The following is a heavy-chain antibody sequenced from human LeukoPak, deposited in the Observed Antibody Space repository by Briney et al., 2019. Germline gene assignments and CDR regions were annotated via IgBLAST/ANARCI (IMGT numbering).Heavy chain of an antibody. CDR3: ARDGNYDSSGYYYSDY. D-gene: IGHD3-22*01. CDR2: ISAYNGNT. V-gene: IGHV1-18*01. CDR1: GYTFTSYG. Sequence: ASVKVSCKASGYTFTSYGISWVRQAPGQGLEWMGWISAYNGNTNYAQKLQGRVTMTTDTSTSTAYMELRSLRSDDTAVYYCARDGNYDSSGYYYSDYWGQGTRVTVSS. J-gene: IGHJ4*02.